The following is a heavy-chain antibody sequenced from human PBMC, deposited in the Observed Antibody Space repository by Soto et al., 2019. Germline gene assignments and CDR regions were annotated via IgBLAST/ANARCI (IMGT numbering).Heavy chain of an antibody. Sequence: EVQLVESGGGLVQPGASLRLSCAVSGLTFNNYWMSWVRQAPGKGLEWVANIKQDGSEKYYVDSVKGRFTISRDNAKNSLYLQMNSLRAEDTAVYYCARGLYGDDAFDIWGQGTMVTVSS. V-gene: IGHV3-7*04. CDR1: GLTFNNYW. J-gene: IGHJ3*02. CDR3: ARGLYGDDAFDI. CDR2: IKQDGSEK. D-gene: IGHD4-17*01.